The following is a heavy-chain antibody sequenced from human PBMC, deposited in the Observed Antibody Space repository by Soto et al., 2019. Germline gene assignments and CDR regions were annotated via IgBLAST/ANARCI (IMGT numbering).Heavy chain of an antibody. CDR1: VFTFSAYS. Sequence: GGSLRLSCVASVFTFSAYSMSWVRQAPGQGLEWVSSITSSSTYIYYTRSVEGRFTISRDDAKNSLHLQMNSLRAEDTAVYYCARDLLEGYGHARQPDYWGQGTLVTVSS. D-gene: IGHD5-18*01. CDR3: ARDLLEGYGHARQPDY. CDR2: ITSSSTYI. J-gene: IGHJ4*02. V-gene: IGHV3-21*06.